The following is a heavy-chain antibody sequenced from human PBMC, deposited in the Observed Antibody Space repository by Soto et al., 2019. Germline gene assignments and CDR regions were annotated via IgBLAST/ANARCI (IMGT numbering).Heavy chain of an antibody. CDR1: GGSISSGSQY. J-gene: IGHJ4*02. V-gene: IGHV4-31*03. CDR2: IYDSGST. CDR3: ARDAAEYYFDY. D-gene: IGHD6-25*01. Sequence: QVQLKESGPGLVKPSQTLSLTCTVSGGSISSGSQYWSWIRQHPGKGLEWIGYIYDSGSTYYNPSLRSRVTISVDTSKKQFSLKLRSVTAADTAVYYCARDAAEYYFDYWGQGTLVTVSS.